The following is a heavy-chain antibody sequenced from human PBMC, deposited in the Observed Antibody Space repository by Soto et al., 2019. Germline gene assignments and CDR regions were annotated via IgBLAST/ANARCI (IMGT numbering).Heavy chain of an antibody. CDR2: ISYDGSNK. D-gene: IGHD5-12*01. CDR3: AKESGVGWLPSLDYYYYMDV. J-gene: IGHJ6*03. V-gene: IGHV3-30*18. Sequence: PGGSLRLACAASGFTFSSYGMHWVRQAPGKGLEWVAVISYDGSNKYYADSVKGRFTISRDNSKNTLYLQMNSLRAEDTAVYYCAKESGVGWLPSLDYYYYMDVWGKGTTVTVSS. CDR1: GFTFSSYG.